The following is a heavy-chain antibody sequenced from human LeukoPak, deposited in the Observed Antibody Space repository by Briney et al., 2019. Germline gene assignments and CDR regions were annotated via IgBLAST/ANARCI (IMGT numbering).Heavy chain of an antibody. D-gene: IGHD3-16*01. J-gene: IGHJ4*02. Sequence: GGSLRLSCVVSGFTFSSYNMYWVHQAPGKGLEWISSISSSSVNMYYAASVKGRFTISRDNAKNSLYLQMNSLRAEDTAVYYCVPRGNWGQGTLVTVSS. CDR1: GFTFSSYN. V-gene: IGHV3-48*01. CDR3: VPRGN. CDR2: ISSSSVNM.